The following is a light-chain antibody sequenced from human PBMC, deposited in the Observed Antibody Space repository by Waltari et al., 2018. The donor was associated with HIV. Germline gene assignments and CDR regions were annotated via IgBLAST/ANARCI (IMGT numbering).Light chain of an antibody. J-gene: IGLJ1*01. Sequence: QSALTQPASVSGSPGQSITISCIGTSSDVGDYNYVSWYQQHPGKAPQLMIYEVSNRPSGISARFSGSKSGNTASLTISGLQAEDEADYYCSSYTSRAVSTYVFGTGTKVTVL. V-gene: IGLV2-14*01. CDR1: SSDVGDYNY. CDR2: EVS. CDR3: SSYTSRAVSTYV.